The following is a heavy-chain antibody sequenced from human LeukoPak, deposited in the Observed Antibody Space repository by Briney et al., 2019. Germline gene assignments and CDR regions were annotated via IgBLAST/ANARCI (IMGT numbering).Heavy chain of an antibody. V-gene: IGHV4-34*01. CDR1: GGSFSGYY. CDR3: ARGPACLRWDY. Sequence: SETLSLTCAVYGGSFSGYYWSWIRQPPGKGLEWIGEINHSGSTNYNPSLKSRVTISVDTSKNQFSLKLSSVTAADTAVYYCARGPACLRWDYWGQGTLVTVSS. D-gene: IGHD5-12*01. CDR2: INHSGST. J-gene: IGHJ4*02.